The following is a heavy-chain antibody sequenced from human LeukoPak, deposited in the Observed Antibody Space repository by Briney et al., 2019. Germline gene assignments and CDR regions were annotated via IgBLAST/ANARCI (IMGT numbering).Heavy chain of an antibody. D-gene: IGHD3-16*01. CDR2: ISGYGTTT. Sequence: PGGSLRLSCAASGFTFTTYAMSWVRQGPGEGLEWVSFISGYGTTTYYADSVKGRFTISRDRSSNTMFLQMDSLRVEDTAIYYCAKSVGATTLFDSWGQGTPVTVSS. J-gene: IGHJ4*02. CDR3: AKSVGATTLFDS. CDR1: GFTFTTYA. V-gene: IGHV3-23*01.